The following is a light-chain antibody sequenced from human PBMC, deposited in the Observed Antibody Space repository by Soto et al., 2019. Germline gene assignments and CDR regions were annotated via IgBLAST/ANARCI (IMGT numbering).Light chain of an antibody. CDR2: SNN. CDR3: AAWDDSLNGPV. Sequence: QSVLTQPPSASGTPGQRVTISCSGSSSNIGSNTVNWYQQLPGTAPTLLIYSNNQRPSGVPDRFSGSKSGTSASLAVNGLQSGDEADYYCAAWDDSLNGPVFGGGTKLTVL. CDR1: SSNIGSNT. V-gene: IGLV1-44*01. J-gene: IGLJ3*02.